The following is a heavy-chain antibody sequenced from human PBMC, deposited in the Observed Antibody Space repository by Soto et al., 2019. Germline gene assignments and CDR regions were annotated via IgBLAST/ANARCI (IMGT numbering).Heavy chain of an antibody. CDR3: ARMNADSGSHYYAMDF. J-gene: IGHJ6*02. CDR1: GFSLSNGRMG. D-gene: IGHD4-17*01. Sequence: SGPTLVNPTETLTLTCTISGFSLSNGRMGVSWIRQPPGRALEWLAHFFSDAERSYSTSMQSRLTMSQDTSGTQVVLTMTNMDPQDTGTYFCARMNADSGSHYYAMDFWGPGTPVTVSS. V-gene: IGHV2-26*03. CDR2: FFSDAER.